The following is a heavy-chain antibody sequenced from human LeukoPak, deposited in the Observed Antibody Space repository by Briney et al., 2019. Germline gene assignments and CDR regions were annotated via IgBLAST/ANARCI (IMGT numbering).Heavy chain of an antibody. Sequence: GGSLRLSCAASGFTFSSYWMSWVRQAPGKGLEWVANIKQDGSEKYYVDSVKGRFTISRDNAKNSLYLQMNSLRAEDTAVYYCATGNPFEGRRIYYYYGMDVWGQGTKVTVSS. CDR2: IKQDGSEK. J-gene: IGHJ6*02. CDR1: GFTFSSYW. CDR3: ATGNPFEGRRIYYYYGMDV. D-gene: IGHD1-14*01. V-gene: IGHV3-7*03.